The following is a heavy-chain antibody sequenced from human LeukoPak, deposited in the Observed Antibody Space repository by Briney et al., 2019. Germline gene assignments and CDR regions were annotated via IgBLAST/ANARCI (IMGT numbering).Heavy chain of an antibody. CDR2: ISGGGVSA. J-gene: IGHJ4*02. V-gene: IGHV3-23*01. CDR3: AKDYSSGWYIDY. Sequence: PGGSLRLSCAASGFTFSSYAMSWVRQAPGKGLEWVSAISGGGVSAYYADSVKGRFTISRDNSKNTLYLQMNSLRAEDTAVYYCAKDYSSGWYIDYWGQGTLLTVSS. CDR1: GFTFSSYA. D-gene: IGHD6-19*01.